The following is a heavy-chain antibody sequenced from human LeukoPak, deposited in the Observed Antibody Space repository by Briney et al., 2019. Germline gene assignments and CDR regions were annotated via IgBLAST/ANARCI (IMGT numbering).Heavy chain of an antibody. D-gene: IGHD2-2*01. V-gene: IGHV4-59*01. CDR2: IYYSGST. CDR3: ARVGGFCISSSCYGWFDP. J-gene: IGHJ5*02. CDR1: GGSISSYY. Sequence: SETLSLTCTVSGGSISSYYWSWIRQPPGKGLEWIGYIYYSGSTNYNPSLKSRVTISVDTSKNQFSLKLSSVTAADTAVYYCARVGGFCISSSCYGWFDPWGQGTLVTVSS.